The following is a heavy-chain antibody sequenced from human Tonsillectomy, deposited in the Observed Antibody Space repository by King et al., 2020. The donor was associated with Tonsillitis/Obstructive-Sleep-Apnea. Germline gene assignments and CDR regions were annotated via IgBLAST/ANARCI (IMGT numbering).Heavy chain of an antibody. J-gene: IGHJ4*02. CDR2: ISYDGSNK. CDR3: ARDSTATQFDY. D-gene: IGHD4-17*01. CDR1: GFTFSSYA. V-gene: IGHV3-30*04. Sequence: VQLVESGGGVVQPGRSLRLSCAASGFTFSSYAMHWVRQAPGKGLEWVAVISYDGSNKYYADSVKGRFTISRDNSKNTLYLQMNSLRAEDTAVYYCARDSTATQFDYWGQGTLVTVSS.